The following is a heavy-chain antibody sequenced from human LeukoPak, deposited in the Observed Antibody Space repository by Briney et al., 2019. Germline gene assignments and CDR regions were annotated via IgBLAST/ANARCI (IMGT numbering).Heavy chain of an antibody. V-gene: IGHV3-23*01. D-gene: IGHD3-22*01. CDR1: GITLSNYG. CDR2: ISDSGGRT. J-gene: IGHJ4*02. Sequence: GGSLRLSCAVSGITLSNYGMSWLRQAPGKGLEWVAGISDSGGRTDYADSVKGRFTISRDNPKNTLYLQMNSLRGEDTAVYFCAKRGVVIRVILVGFHKEAYYFDSWGQGALVTVSS. CDR3: AKRGVVIRVILVGFHKEAYYFDS.